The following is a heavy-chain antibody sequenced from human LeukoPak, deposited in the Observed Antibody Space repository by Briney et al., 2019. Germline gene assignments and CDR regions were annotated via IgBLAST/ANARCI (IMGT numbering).Heavy chain of an antibody. CDR2: ISGSGGST. V-gene: IGHV3-23*01. CDR1: GFTFTSYA. CDR3: AKSVRRTGYDGHDY. J-gene: IGHJ4*02. D-gene: IGHD5-12*01. Sequence: PGGSLRLSCAASGFTFTSYAMSWVRQAPGKGLEWVSAISGSGGSTYYADSVKGRFTISRDNSKNTLYLQMNSLRAEDTAVYYYAKSVRRTGYDGHDYWGQGTLVTVSS.